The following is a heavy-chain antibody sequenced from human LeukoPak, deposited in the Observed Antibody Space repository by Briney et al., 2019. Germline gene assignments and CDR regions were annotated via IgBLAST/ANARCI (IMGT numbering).Heavy chain of an antibody. Sequence: GGSLRLSCAVSGFTFSSYAMCWVRQAAGKGLEWVSSITGNAGSTYYADSVKGRFTISRDNSKNTLYLQMNSLRAEDTAVYYCRKGHYDNSAWDQGTLVTVSS. V-gene: IGHV3-23*01. CDR3: RKGHYDNSA. CDR2: ITGNAGST. J-gene: IGHJ5*02. CDR1: GFTFSSYA. D-gene: IGHD3-9*01.